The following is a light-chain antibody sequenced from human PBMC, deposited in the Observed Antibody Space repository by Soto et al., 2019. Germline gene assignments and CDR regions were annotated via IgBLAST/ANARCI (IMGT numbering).Light chain of an antibody. Sequence: DIQMTQSPSSLSASVGARVSITCQASQDIRTSLSWFQHKPGRAPKLLIYGASYLETGVPSRFRGSGSGTDFTFTISSLQHEDTATYYCQHYNNLPPFTFGPGTIVDIK. CDR3: QHYNNLPPFT. V-gene: IGKV1-33*01. CDR2: GAS. CDR1: QDIRTS. J-gene: IGKJ3*01.